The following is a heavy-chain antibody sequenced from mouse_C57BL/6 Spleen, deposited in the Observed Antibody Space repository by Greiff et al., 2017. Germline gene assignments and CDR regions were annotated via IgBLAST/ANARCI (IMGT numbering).Heavy chain of an antibody. CDR3: ARRYYGSSRWLAY. V-gene: IGHV1-9*01. J-gene: IGHJ3*01. CDR2: ILPGSGST. Sequence: QVQLQQSGAELMKPGASVKLSCKATGYTFTGYWIEWVKQRPGHGLEWIGEILPGSGSTNYNEKFKGKATFTADTSSNTAYMQLSSLTTEDSAIYYCARRYYGSSRWLAYWGQGTLVTVSA. D-gene: IGHD1-1*01. CDR1: GYTFTGYW.